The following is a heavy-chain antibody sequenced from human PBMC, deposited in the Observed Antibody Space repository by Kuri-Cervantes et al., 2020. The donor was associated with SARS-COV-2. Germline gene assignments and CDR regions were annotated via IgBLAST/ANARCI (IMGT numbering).Heavy chain of an antibody. CDR1: GFTFSTYG. V-gene: IGHV3-30*02. CDR3: ARGWAPDY. D-gene: IGHD1-26*01. Sequence: GESLKISCAASGFTFSTYGMHWVRQAPGKGLEWVAFIRYDGSDKYYGDSVKGRFTISRDNSKNTLYLQTGSLRAEDMAVYYCARGWAPDYWGQGTLVTVSS. CDR2: IRYDGSDK. J-gene: IGHJ4*02.